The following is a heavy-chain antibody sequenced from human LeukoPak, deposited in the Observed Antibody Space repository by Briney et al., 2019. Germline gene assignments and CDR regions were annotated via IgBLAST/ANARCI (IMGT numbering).Heavy chain of an antibody. V-gene: IGHV3-21*01. D-gene: IGHD5-18*01. CDR2: ISSSSSYI. Sequence: PGGSLRLSCAASGFTFSSYSMNWVRQAPGKGLEWVSSISSSSSYIYYADSVKGRFTISRDNAKNSLYLQMNSLRAEDTAVYYCAGLPGGYSYGLNAFDIWGQGTMVTVSS. CDR3: AGLPGGYSYGLNAFDI. CDR1: GFTFSSYS. J-gene: IGHJ3*02.